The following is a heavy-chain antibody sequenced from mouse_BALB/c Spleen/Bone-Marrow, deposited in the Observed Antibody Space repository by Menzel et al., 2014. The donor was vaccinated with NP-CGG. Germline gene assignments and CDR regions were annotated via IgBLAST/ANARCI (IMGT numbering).Heavy chain of an antibody. CDR3: ARDINDGYYWYFDV. Sequence: EVQGVESGGGLVQPGGSLRLSCATSGVTFTDYYMSWVRQPPGKALEWLGFIRNKANGHTTEYSASVKGRFTISRDNSQSIRYLQMNTLRAEDSATYYCARDINDGYYWYFDVWGAGTTVTVPS. V-gene: IGHV7-3*02. J-gene: IGHJ1*01. D-gene: IGHD2-3*01. CDR2: IRNKANGHTT. CDR1: GVTFTDYY.